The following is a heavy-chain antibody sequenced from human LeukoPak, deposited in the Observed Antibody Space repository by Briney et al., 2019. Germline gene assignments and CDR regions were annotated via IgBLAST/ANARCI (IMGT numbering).Heavy chain of an antibody. D-gene: IGHD3-9*01. V-gene: IGHV3-53*01. J-gene: IGHJ3*02. CDR1: GFTVSSNY. CDR3: ARGGRYFDWLLFGAFDI. Sequence: GGSLRLSCAASGFTVSSNYMSWVRQAPGKGLEWVSVTYSGGSTYYADSVKGRFTISRDNSKNTLYLQMNSLRAEDTAVYYCARGGRYFDWLLFGAFDIWGQGTMVTVSS. CDR2: TYSGGST.